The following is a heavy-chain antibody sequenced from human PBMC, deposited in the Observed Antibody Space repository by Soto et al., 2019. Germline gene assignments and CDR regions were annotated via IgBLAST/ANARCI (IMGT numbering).Heavy chain of an antibody. Sequence: GESLKISCKGSVYSFTTYCIAWLRQMPVKGLECMGIIYPCDSDTRYSPSFQGQVTISADKSINTAYLQWSSLKASDSAIYYCERPFDTIGWYDHWGQGTLVTLSS. CDR1: VYSFTTYC. CDR2: IYPCDSDT. J-gene: IGHJ5*02. D-gene: IGHD2-2*01. CDR3: ERPFDTIGWYDH. V-gene: IGHV5-51*01.